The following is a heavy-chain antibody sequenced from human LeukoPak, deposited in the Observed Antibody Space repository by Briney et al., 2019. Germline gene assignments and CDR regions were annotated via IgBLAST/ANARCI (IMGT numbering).Heavy chain of an antibody. CDR3: ARELAVSNYDILTGYQSPNWFDP. CDR1: GYTFTGYY. Sequence: ASVKVSCKASGYTFTGYYMHWVRQAPGQGLEWMGWINPNSGGTNYAQKFQGRVTMTRDTSISTAYMELSRLRSDDTAVYYCARELAVSNYDILTGYQSPNWFDPWGQGTLVTVSS. CDR2: INPNSGGT. V-gene: IGHV1-2*02. D-gene: IGHD3-9*01. J-gene: IGHJ5*02.